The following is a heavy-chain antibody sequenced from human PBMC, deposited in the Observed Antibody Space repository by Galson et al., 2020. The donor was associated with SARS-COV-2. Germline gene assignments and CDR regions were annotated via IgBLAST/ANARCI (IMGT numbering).Heavy chain of an antibody. D-gene: IGHD3-3*01. Sequence: GESLKISCAASGFPLSSYEMNWVRQAPGKGLEWISYISSGGSTLFYADSVKGRFTISRDNAKNSLFLQMNSLRAEDTALYYCARDSPLLRFLEADAFDLWGQGTMVTVSS. V-gene: IGHV3-48*03. J-gene: IGHJ3*01. CDR1: GFPLSSYE. CDR2: ISSGGSTL. CDR3: ARDSPLLRFLEADAFDL.